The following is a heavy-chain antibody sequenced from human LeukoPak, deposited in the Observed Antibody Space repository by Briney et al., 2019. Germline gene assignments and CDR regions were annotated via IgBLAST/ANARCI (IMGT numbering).Heavy chain of an antibody. Sequence: SETLSLTCTVSGGSISSYYWSWIRQPPGKGLEWIGYIYYSGSTNYNPSLKSRVTKSVDTSKNQFSLKLNSVTAADTAVYYCATYSSSWYGFDYWGQGTLVTVSS. CDR1: GGSISSYY. J-gene: IGHJ4*02. V-gene: IGHV4-59*08. CDR2: IYYSGST. CDR3: ATYSSSWYGFDY. D-gene: IGHD6-13*01.